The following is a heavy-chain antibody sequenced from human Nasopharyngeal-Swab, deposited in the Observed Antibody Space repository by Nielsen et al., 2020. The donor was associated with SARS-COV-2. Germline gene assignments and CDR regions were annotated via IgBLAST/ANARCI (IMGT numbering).Heavy chain of an antibody. CDR3: AREKYYYDSSGYYRWFDP. V-gene: IGHV4-34*01. CDR1: GGSFSGYY. Sequence: SETLSLTCAVYGGSFSGYYWSWIRQPPGKGLEGIGEINHSGSTNYNPSLKSRVTISVDTSKNQFSLKLSSMTAADTAVYYCAREKYYYDSSGYYRWFDPWGQGTLVTVSS. D-gene: IGHD3-22*01. CDR2: INHSGST. J-gene: IGHJ5*02.